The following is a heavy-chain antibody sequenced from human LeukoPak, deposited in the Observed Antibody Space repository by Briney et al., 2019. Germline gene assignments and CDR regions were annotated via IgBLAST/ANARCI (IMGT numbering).Heavy chain of an antibody. CDR3: ARDLVAVAGAVDY. D-gene: IGHD6-19*01. CDR1: GFTFSSYS. V-gene: IGHV3-48*04. CDR2: ISRSGSTI. J-gene: IGHJ4*02. Sequence: GGSLRLSCAASGFTFSSYSMNWVRQAPGKGLEWVSYISRSGSTIYYVDSVKGRFTISRDNAKNSLYLQMNSLRAEDTAVYYCARDLVAVAGAVDYWGQGTLVTDSS.